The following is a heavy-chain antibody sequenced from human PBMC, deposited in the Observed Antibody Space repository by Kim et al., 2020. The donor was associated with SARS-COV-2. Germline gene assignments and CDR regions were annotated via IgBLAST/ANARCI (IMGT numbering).Heavy chain of an antibody. CDR3: AKAGARGYCSGGSFHSVSY. V-gene: IGHV3-23*01. CDR1: GFTFSSSA. J-gene: IGHJ4*02. CDR2: ISSSGGNP. D-gene: IGHD2-15*01. Sequence: GGSLRLSCAASGFTFSSSAMSWVRQAPGKGLEWVSTISSSGGNPYYADSVKGRFTISRDKSKNTLNLQMNSVRAEDTAVYYCAKAGARGYCSGGSFHSVSYWGQGTLVSVSS.